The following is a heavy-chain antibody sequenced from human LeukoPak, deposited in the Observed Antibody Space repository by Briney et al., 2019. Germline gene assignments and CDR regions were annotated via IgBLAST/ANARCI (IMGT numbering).Heavy chain of an antibody. CDR1: GFAYRTYG. D-gene: IGHD3-9*01. J-gene: IGHJ4*02. V-gene: IGHV3-23*01. CDR2: ISGSADST. Sequence: PGGSLRLSCAASGFAYRTYGMSWVRQAPGKGLDWVSAISGSADSTYYADSVKGRFTISRDNSKNTLYLQLNSLRAEDTAVYYCAKNRGVLRNFDCFDYWGQGTLVTVSS. CDR3: AKNRGVLRNFDCFDY.